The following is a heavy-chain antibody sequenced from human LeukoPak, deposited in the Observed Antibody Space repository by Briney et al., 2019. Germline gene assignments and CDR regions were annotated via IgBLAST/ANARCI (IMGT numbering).Heavy chain of an antibody. J-gene: IGHJ4*02. V-gene: IGHV1-46*01. CDR3: PRAEPEGSNYAYYFDY. D-gene: IGHD5-24*01. Sequence: ASVKVSCKASGYTFTSYYMHWVQQAPGQGLEWMGIIIPSGGSTSYAQKFQGRVTMTGDTSMSTVYMELSSLDDTATDVYCGPRAEPEGSNYAYYFDYWGQGSLVSVSS. CDR2: IIPSGGST. CDR1: GYTFTSYY.